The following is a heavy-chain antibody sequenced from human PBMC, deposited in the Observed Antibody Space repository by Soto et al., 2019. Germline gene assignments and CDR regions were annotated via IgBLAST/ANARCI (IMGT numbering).Heavy chain of an antibody. CDR2: ISSNGGST. Sequence: EVQLVESGGGLVQPGGSLRLSCAASGFTFSSYAMHWVRQAPGKGLEYVSAISSNGGSTYYANSVKGRFTISRDNSKNTLYLQMGSLRAEDMAVYYCARWGSSSFHVGYYFDYWGQGTLVTVSS. D-gene: IGHD6-13*01. V-gene: IGHV3-64*01. CDR1: GFTFSSYA. J-gene: IGHJ4*02. CDR3: ARWGSSSFHVGYYFDY.